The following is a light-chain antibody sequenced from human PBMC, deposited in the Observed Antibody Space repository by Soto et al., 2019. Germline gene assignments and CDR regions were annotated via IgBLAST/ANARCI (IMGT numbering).Light chain of an antibody. J-gene: IGKJ1*01. Sequence: EIVLTPSPGTLSLSPVERATLSCRASQSVSSSYLAWYQQKPGQAPRLLIYAASRRATGIPDRFSGSGSGTDFTLTISSLQSEDFAVYYCKQYNDWWTCGQGNKGDIK. CDR1: QSVSSSY. CDR2: AAS. CDR3: KQYNDWWT. V-gene: IGKV3-20*01.